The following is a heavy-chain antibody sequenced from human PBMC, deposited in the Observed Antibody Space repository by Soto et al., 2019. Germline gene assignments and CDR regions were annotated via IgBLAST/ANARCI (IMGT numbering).Heavy chain of an antibody. CDR2: ISSSSSYI. CDR1: GFTFSSYS. CDR3: ARDLGYYDSSGRRSDFDI. D-gene: IGHD3-22*01. V-gene: IGHV3-21*01. Sequence: EVQLVESGGGLVKPGGSLRLSCEASGFTFSSYSMNWVRQAPGKGLEWFSSISSSSSYIYYADSVKGRFTISRDNAKKSLYLQMNSLRAEDTSVYYFARDLGYYDSSGRRSDFDILGQGTMVTVSS. J-gene: IGHJ3*02.